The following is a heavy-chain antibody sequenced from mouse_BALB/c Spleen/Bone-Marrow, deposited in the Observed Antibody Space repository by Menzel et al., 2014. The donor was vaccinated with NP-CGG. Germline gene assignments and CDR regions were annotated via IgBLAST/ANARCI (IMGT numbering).Heavy chain of an antibody. CDR3: ARGDYDYAMDY. D-gene: IGHD2-4*01. CDR2: ISTYYGNT. Sequence: VKQSHAKSLEWIGVISTYYGNTNYNQKFKGKATMTVDKSSSTAYMELARLTSEDSAVYYCARGDYDYAMDYWGQGTSVTVSS. J-gene: IGHJ4*01. V-gene: IGHV1S137*01.